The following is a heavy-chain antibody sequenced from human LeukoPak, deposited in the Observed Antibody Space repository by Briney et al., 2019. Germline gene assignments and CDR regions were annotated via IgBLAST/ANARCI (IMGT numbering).Heavy chain of an antibody. J-gene: IGHJ2*01. CDR2: IRYDGSNK. D-gene: IGHD3-22*01. V-gene: IGHV3-33*01. CDR1: GFTFSSYG. Sequence: GRSLRLSCAASGFTFSSYGMHWVRQAPGKGLEWVAVIRYDGSNKDYADSVKGRFTISRDNSKNTLYLQMNSLRAEDTAVYYCARDGFTMIVVGWYFDLWGRGTLVTVSS. CDR3: ARDGFTMIVVGWYFDL.